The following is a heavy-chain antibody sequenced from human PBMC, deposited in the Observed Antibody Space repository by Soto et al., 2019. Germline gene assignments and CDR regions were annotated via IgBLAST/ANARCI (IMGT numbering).Heavy chain of an antibody. CDR1: GAINSGDYY. V-gene: IGHV4-30-4*01. Sequence: GAINSGDYYWSWIRQPPGKGLTWIGNIYYSGSTYYNPSLKSRVTISVDTSKNQFSLKLSSVATADTAVYYCARDQGGSDHFDDGRQ. D-gene: IGHD1-26*01. J-gene: IGHJ4*02. CDR3: ARDQGGSDHFDD. CDR2: IYYSGST.